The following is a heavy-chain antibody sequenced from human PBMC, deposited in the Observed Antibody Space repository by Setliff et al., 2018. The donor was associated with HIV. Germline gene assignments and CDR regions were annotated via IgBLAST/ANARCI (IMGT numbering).Heavy chain of an antibody. V-gene: IGHV3-7*01. CDR3: ARAQDVWGSYRYTNYYYYMDV. D-gene: IGHD3-16*02. Sequence: QSGGSLRLSCAASGFTFSSYWMSWVRQAPGKGLEWVANIREDGSEKYYVDSVKGRFTVSRDNAKNSLNLHMNSLRAEDTAVYYCARAQDVWGSYRYTNYYYYMDVWGKGTTVTVSS. CDR1: GFTFSSYW. CDR2: IREDGSEK. J-gene: IGHJ6*03.